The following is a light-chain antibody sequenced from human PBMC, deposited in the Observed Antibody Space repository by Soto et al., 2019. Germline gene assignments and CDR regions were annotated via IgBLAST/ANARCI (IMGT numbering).Light chain of an antibody. J-gene: IGLJ1*01. V-gene: IGLV2-18*02. CDR3: SSYTSSSTYV. Sequence: QSALTQPPSVSGAPGQSVTISYTGTSSDVGSYNRVSWYQQSPGTAPKLMIYEVSNRPSGVPDRFSGSKSGNTASLTISGPQAEDEADYYCSSYTSSSTYVFGTGTKVTVL. CDR2: EVS. CDR1: SSDVGSYNR.